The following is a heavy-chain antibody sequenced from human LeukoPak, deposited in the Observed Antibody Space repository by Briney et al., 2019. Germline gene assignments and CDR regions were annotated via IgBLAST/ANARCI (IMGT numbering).Heavy chain of an antibody. D-gene: IGHD3-22*01. CDR1: GGTFGSYA. J-gene: IGHJ4*02. CDR2: IIPMLGIA. CDR3: ARERFDSSGNYFHY. Sequence: SVKVSCKASGGTFGSYAISWVRQAPGQGLEWMGRIIPMLGIANYAQKFQGRVTITADKSTSTAYMELSSLRSEDTAVYYCARERFDSSGNYFHYWGQGTLVTVSS. V-gene: IGHV1-69*04.